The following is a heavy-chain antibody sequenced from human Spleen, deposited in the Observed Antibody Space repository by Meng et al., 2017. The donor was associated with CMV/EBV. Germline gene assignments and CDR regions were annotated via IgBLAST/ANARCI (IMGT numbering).Heavy chain of an antibody. V-gene: IGHV3-33*08. J-gene: IGHJ6*02. CDR3: ARAPLGPRNYYYYGMDV. CDR1: GFTVSSNY. Sequence: GESLKISCAASGFTVSSNYMSWVRQAPGKGLEWVAVIWYDGNNKYYADSVKGRFTISRDNSKNTLLLQMDILRAEDTAVYYCARAPLGPRNYYYYGMDVWGQGTTVTVSS. CDR2: IWYDGNNK.